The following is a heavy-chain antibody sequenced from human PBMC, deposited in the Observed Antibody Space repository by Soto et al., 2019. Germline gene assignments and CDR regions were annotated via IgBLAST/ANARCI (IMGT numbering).Heavy chain of an antibody. CDR2: MNPNSGNT. V-gene: IGHV1-8*01. CDR1: GYTFTSYD. Sequence: ASVNVSCKASGYTFTSYDINWVRQATGQGLEWMGWMNPNSGNTGYAQKFQGRVTMTRNTSISTAYMELSSLRSEDTAVYYCARGPVVTAILYDYGMDVWGQGTTVTVSS. D-gene: IGHD2-21*02. CDR3: ARGPVVTAILYDYGMDV. J-gene: IGHJ6*02.